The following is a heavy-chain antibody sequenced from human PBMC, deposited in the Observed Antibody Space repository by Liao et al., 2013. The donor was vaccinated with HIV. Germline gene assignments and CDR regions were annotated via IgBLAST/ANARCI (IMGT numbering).Heavy chain of an antibody. CDR1: GGSSSGDY. V-gene: IGHV4-34*01. Sequence: QVQVQQWGAGLLKPSETLSLTCAVYGGSSSGDYWSWIRQPPGKGLEWVGEVNHSGSTSYNPSLRSRVTIFVDTSKNQFSLKLSSVTAADTAVYYCARVLRAAVFDYWGQGTLVTVSS. CDR2: VNHSGST. J-gene: IGHJ4*02. D-gene: IGHD3-3*01. CDR3: ARVLRAAVFDY.